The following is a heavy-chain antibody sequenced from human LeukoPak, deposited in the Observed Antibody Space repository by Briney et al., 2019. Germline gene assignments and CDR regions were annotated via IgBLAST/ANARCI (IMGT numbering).Heavy chain of an antibody. J-gene: IGHJ5*02. CDR3: ARRGRPGYSSSWYAHSNWFDP. Sequence: SETLSLTCSVSGYSISSGYYWGWIRQSPGKGLEWIGRIYHSGSTYYNPSLKSRVTISVDTSKNQFSLKLSSVTAADTAVYYYARRGRPGYSSSWYAHSNWFDPWGQGTLVTVSS. D-gene: IGHD6-13*01. CDR1: GYSISSGYY. CDR2: IYHSGST. V-gene: IGHV4-38-2*02.